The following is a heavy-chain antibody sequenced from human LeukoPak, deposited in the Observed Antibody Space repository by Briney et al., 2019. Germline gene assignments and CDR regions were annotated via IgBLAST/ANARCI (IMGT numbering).Heavy chain of an antibody. CDR2: INHSRNT. J-gene: IGHJ4*02. CDR1: GGSFSDYY. CDR3: ARDPYGSGFDY. Sequence: SETLSLTCGVYGGSFSDYYWSWIRQPPGKGLEWIGEINHSRNTNYNPSLKSRVTISVDTSKNQFSLKLSSVTAADTAVYYCARDPYGSGFDYWGQGTLVTVSS. D-gene: IGHD3-10*01. V-gene: IGHV4-34*01.